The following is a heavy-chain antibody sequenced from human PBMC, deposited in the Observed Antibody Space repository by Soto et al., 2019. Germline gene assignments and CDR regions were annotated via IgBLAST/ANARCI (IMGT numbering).Heavy chain of an antibody. D-gene: IGHD1-1*01. V-gene: IGHV4-39*02. Sequence: QLQLQESGPGLVKASETLSLTCAVSGASISSSSSYWGWIRQPPGKGLEWIGNIYYIGNNYYNPSLKCRVAISIDSSKTRFSLKLNSVPPPDTAVYYCGAQAYVAKGYHFETWGQATLVTVSS. CDR1: GASISSSSSY. CDR3: GAQAYVAKGYHFET. CDR2: IYYIGNN. J-gene: IGHJ4*02.